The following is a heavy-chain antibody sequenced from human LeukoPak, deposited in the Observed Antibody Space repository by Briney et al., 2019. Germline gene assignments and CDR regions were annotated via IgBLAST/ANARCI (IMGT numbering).Heavy chain of an antibody. D-gene: IGHD3-22*01. J-gene: IGHJ4*02. CDR1: GFTFSSYA. Sequence: PGGSLRLSCAASGFTFSSYAMSWVRQAPGKGLEWVSAISGSGGSTYYADSVKGRFTISRDNSKNTLYLQMNSLRAEDTAVYYCAKDIDYYDSSGYYYIDYWGQETLVTVSS. CDR3: AKDIDYYDSSGYYYIDY. CDR2: ISGSGGST. V-gene: IGHV3-23*01.